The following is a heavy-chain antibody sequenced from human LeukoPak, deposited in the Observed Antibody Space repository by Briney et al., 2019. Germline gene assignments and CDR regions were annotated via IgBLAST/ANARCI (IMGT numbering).Heavy chain of an antibody. CDR1: EYSFTSYW. CDR3: ASVYCSSTSCSYDAFDI. Sequence: GESLKISCKGSEYSFTSYWIGWVRRMPGKGLEWMGIIYPGDSDTRYSPSFQGQVTISADKSISTAYLQWSSLKASDTAMYYCASVYCSSTSCSYDAFDIWGQGTMVTVSS. CDR2: IYPGDSDT. J-gene: IGHJ3*02. V-gene: IGHV5-51*01. D-gene: IGHD2-2*01.